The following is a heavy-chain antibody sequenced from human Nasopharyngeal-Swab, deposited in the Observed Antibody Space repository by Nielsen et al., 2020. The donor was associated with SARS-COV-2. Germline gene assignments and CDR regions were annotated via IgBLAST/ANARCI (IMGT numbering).Heavy chain of an antibody. CDR2: ISGGDDTT. J-gene: IGHJ4*02. CDR1: GFPFSVFD. Sequence: GESLKISCTASGFPFSVFDMSWVRRAPGKGLEWVAFISGGDDTTHYANSVKGRFTVSRDSSKNTLFLQMNSLSVDDTALYYCTKGGWLDDWGQGTLVTVSS. D-gene: IGHD6-19*01. CDR3: TKGGWLDD. V-gene: IGHV3-23*01.